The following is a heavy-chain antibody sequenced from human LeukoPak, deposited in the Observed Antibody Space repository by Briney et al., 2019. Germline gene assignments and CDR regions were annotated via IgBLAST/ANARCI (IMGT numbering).Heavy chain of an antibody. CDR3: VRDTRYDMDV. CDR1: GGSISSGSYY. CDR2: IYTSGST. V-gene: IGHV4-61*02. J-gene: IGHJ6*03. Sequence: SETLSLTCTASGGSISSGSYYWSWIRQPAGKGLEWIGRIYTSGSTTYNPSLKSRVTISVDTSKNQFSLKLNSVTAADTAVYYCVRDTRYDMDVWGKGTTVTVSS.